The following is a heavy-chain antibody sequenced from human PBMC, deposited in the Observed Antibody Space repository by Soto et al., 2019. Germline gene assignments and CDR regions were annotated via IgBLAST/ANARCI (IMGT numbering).Heavy chain of an antibody. J-gene: IGHJ6*02. D-gene: IGHD6-19*01. Sequence: EGSLRLSCAASGFTFSSYGMHWVRQAPGKGLEWVAVIWYDGSNKYYADSVKGRFTISRDNSKNTLYLQMNSLRAEDTAVYYCARVWQWLVENGMDVWGQGTTVTVSS. V-gene: IGHV3-33*01. CDR3: ARVWQWLVENGMDV. CDR1: GFTFSSYG. CDR2: IWYDGSNK.